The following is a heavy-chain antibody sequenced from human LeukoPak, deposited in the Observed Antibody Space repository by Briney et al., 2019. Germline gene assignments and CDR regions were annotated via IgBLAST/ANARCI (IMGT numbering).Heavy chain of an antibody. CDR1: GFTFNNFF. CDR3: AREAGEVSNPEKKFDC. J-gene: IGHJ4*02. D-gene: IGHD1-14*01. V-gene: IGHV1-46*02. Sequence: ASVKVSCKASGFTFNNFFLHWVRQAPGQGPEWMGAILLSGGRTINAQKVQGRITITRDTSTNTLYMELSSLRSDDTAIYYCAREAGEVSNPEKKFDCWGQGTL. CDR2: ILLSGGRT.